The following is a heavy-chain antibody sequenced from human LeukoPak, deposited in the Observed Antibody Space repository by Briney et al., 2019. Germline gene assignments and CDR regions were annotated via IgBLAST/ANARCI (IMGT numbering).Heavy chain of an antibody. CDR2: INPSGGST. J-gene: IGHJ4*02. Sequence: ASVKVSCKASGYTFTSYYMHWVRQAPGQGLEWMGIINPSGGSTSYAQKFQGRVTMTRDMSTSTVYMELSSLRSEDTAVYYCARANNLVDPIPILGYWGQGTLVTVSS. V-gene: IGHV1-46*01. CDR3: ARANNLVDPIPILGY. CDR1: GYTFTSYY. D-gene: IGHD1/OR15-1a*01.